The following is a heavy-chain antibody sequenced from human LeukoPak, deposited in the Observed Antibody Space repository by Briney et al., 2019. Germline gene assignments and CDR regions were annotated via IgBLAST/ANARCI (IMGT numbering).Heavy chain of an antibody. CDR1: GGSISDGSYY. D-gene: IGHD2-2*01. CDR2: IYTSGST. CDR3: ARGGERYCSSTSCSLDY. J-gene: IGHJ4*02. Sequence: SQTLSLTCTVSGGSISDGSYYLSWIRHPAGKGLEWIGRIYTSGSTNYNPSLKSRVTISVDTSKNQFSLKLSSVTAADTAVYYCARGGERYCSSTSCSLDYWGQGTLVTVSS. V-gene: IGHV4-61*02.